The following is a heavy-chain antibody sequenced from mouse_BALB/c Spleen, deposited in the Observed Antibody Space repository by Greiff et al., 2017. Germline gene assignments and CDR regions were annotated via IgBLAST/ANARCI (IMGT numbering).Heavy chain of an antibody. D-gene: IGHD2-3*01. CDR3: ARWGDGYPSYYAMDY. J-gene: IGHJ4*01. Sequence: QVQLQQPGAELVKPGASVKLSCKASGYTFTSYWMHWVKQRPGQGLEWIGEINPSNGRTNYNEKFKSKATLTVDKSSSTAYMQLSSLTSEDSAVYYCARWGDGYPSYYAMDYWGQGTSVTVSS. V-gene: IGHV1S81*02. CDR2: INPSNGRT. CDR1: GYTFTSYW.